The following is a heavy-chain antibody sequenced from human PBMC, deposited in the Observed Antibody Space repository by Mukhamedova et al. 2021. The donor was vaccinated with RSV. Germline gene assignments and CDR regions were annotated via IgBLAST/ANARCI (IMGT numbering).Heavy chain of an antibody. V-gene: IGHV4-59*01. J-gene: IGHJ4*02. Sequence: ISVDTSKNQFSLKLSSVTAADTAVYYCARDNQQLYEFDYWGQGTLVTVSS. D-gene: IGHD6-13*01. CDR3: ARDNQQLYEFDY.